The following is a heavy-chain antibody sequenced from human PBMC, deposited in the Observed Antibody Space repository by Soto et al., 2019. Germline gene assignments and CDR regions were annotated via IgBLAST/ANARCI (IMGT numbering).Heavy chain of an antibody. CDR1: GFTFSSYS. J-gene: IGHJ4*02. CDR3: GRDYSSYGPFDY. Sequence: EVQLVESGGGLVQPGGSLRLSCAASGFTFSSYSMNWVRHAPGKGLEWVSYISSSSSTIYYADSVKGRFTISTDNATNSLYLQMNTLRAEDTAVYYCGRDYSSYGPFDYWGQGTLVTVSS. CDR2: ISSSSSTI. D-gene: IGHD5-18*01. V-gene: IGHV3-48*01.